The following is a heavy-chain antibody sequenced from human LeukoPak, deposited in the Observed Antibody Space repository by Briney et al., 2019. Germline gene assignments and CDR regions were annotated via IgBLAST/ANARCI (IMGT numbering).Heavy chain of an antibody. J-gene: IGHJ5*02. V-gene: IGHV4-34*01. CDR3: ARYDIVATNWFDP. D-gene: IGHD5-12*01. CDR1: GGSFSGYY. Sequence: SETLSLTCAVYGGSFSGYYWSWIRQPPGKGLEWIGEITHRGSTNYNPSLKSRVTISVDTSKNQFSLKLNSVTAADTAVYYCARYDIVATNWFDPWGRGTLVTVSS. CDR2: ITHRGST.